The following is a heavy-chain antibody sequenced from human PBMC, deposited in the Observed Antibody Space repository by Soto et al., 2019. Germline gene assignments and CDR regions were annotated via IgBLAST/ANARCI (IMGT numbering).Heavy chain of an antibody. D-gene: IGHD3-10*01. CDR1: SAPLSRTTYT. Sequence: SEDPSLTRSGSSAPLSRTTYTGGRIRQPPGKGLEWVASVYYGGRSYYNPSLNSRVTISVDTSKNQFSLKMTSVTAADTAVYYCARSLITMVPEADWGQGTLVTVSS. J-gene: IGHJ4*02. V-gene: IGHV4-39*01. CDR2: VYYGGRS. CDR3: ARSLITMVPEAD.